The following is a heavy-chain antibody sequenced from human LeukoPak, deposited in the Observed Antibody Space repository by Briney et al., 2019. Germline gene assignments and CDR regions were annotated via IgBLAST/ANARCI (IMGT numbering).Heavy chain of an antibody. D-gene: IGHD5-24*01. V-gene: IGHV1-2*02. CDR1: GYTFTGYY. Sequence: ASVKVSRKASGYTFTGYYIHWVRQAPGQGLEWMGWMNPNSGGTNYAQRFQGRVTLTRDTSINTAYMDLSRLTSDDTAVYYCARGLEDDYNYSYWGQGTLVTVSA. J-gene: IGHJ4*02. CDR3: ARGLEDDYNYSY. CDR2: MNPNSGGT.